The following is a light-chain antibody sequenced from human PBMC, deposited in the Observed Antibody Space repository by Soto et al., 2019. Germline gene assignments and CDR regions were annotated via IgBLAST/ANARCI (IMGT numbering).Light chain of an antibody. CDR2: AAS. CDR3: QQTYRSPFT. V-gene: IGKV1-39*01. CDR1: QSISNY. Sequence: DIQMTQSPSSLSASVGDRVTITCRASQSISNYLNWYQQKPGKAPKLLIFAASSLQSGVPSSFSGSGSGTDFTLTISSLQPEDFATYFCQQTYRSPFTLGPGTKVDIK. J-gene: IGKJ3*01.